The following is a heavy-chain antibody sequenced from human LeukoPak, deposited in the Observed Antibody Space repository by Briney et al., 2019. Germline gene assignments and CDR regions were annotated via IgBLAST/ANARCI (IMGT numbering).Heavy chain of an antibody. Sequence: SETLSLTCAVYGGSFSGYYWSWIRQPPGKGLEWIGEINHSGSTNYNPSLKSRVTISVDTSKNQFSLKLSSVTAADTAIYYCARDPNSYGSGSYYFDYWGQGILVTVSS. V-gene: IGHV4-34*01. CDR1: GGSFSGYY. D-gene: IGHD3-10*01. J-gene: IGHJ4*02. CDR2: INHSGST. CDR3: ARDPNSYGSGSYYFDY.